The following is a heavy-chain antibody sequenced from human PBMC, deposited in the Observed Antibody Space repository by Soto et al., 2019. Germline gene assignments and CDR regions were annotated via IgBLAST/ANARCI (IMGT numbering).Heavy chain of an antibody. CDR3: ARGLPDIVVVPAAIDWFDP. V-gene: IGHV4-31*03. CDR2: IYYSGST. D-gene: IGHD2-2*01. CDR1: GGSISSGGYY. J-gene: IGHJ5*02. Sequence: PSETLSLTCTVSGGSISSGGYYWSWIRQHPGKGLEWIGYIYYSGSTYYNPSLKSRVTISVDTSKNQFSLKLSSVTAADTAVYYCARGLPDIVVVPAAIDWFDPWGQGTLVTVSS.